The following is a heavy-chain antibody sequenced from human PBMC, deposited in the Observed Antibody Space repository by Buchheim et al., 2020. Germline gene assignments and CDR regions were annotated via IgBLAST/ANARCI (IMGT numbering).Heavy chain of an antibody. V-gene: IGHV5-51*01. CDR3: ATLPGSWDRFDY. CDR2: IDPGDSDT. CDR1: GDRFTSYW. J-gene: IGHJ4*02. Sequence: EVQLVQSGAEVKKPGETLKISCKGSGDRFTSYWIAWVRQMPGKGLEWMGVIDPGDSDTRYSPSFQGQVTISADKSISTAYPQWSSLRASDTAIYYCATLPGSWDRFDYWGQGTL. D-gene: IGHD1-26*01.